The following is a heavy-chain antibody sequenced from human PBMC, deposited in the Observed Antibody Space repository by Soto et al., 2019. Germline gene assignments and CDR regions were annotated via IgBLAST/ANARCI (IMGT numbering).Heavy chain of an antibody. CDR1: GGTFSNHI. J-gene: IGHJ4*02. CDR2: IIPMLEIT. D-gene: IGHD5-12*01. CDR3: VRDSPVGCVFSGHDDIDS. V-gene: IGHV1-69*08. Sequence: QVQLVQSGAEVKKPGSSVKVSCKASGGTFSNHIITWVRQAPGQGPEWMGRIIPMLEITNYAQKFQGRVTVTADQSTTTAYMEVNSLRSEDTAVYYCVRDSPVGCVFSGHDDIDSWGQGTLVTVSS.